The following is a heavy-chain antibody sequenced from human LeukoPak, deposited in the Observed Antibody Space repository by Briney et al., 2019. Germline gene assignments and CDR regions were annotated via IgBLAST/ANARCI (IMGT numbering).Heavy chain of an antibody. J-gene: IGHJ4*02. CDR2: IYYSGST. CDR1: GGSISSYY. Sequence: PSETLSLTCTVSGGSISSYYWSWIRQPPGKGLEWIGYIYYSGSTNYNPSLKSRVTISVDTSKNQFSLKLSSVTAADTAVYYCARQAILLWFGELSYYFDYWGQGTLVTVSS. D-gene: IGHD3-10*01. CDR3: ARQAILLWFGELSYYFDY. V-gene: IGHV4-59*08.